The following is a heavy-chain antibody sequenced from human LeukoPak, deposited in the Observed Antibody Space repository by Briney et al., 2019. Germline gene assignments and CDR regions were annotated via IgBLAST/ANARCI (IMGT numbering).Heavy chain of an antibody. CDR2: ISWNSGSI. CDR3: AKGPYGSGSYYGEPHFDY. V-gene: IGHV3-9*01. CDR1: GFTFDDYA. Sequence: GGSLRLSCAASGFTFDDYAMHWVRQAPGKGLEWVSSISWNSGSIGYADSVKGRFTISRDNAKNSLYLQMNSLRAEDTALYYCAKGPYGSGSYYGEPHFDYWGQGTLVTVSS. J-gene: IGHJ4*02. D-gene: IGHD3-10*01.